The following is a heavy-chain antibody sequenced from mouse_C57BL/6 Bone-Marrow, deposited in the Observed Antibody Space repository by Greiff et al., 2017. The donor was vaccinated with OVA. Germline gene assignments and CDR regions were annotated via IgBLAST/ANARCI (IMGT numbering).Heavy chain of an antibody. CDR1: GYTFTSYG. D-gene: IGHD2-3*01. J-gene: IGHJ4*01. CDR3: ARDGYYLYYYAMDY. Sequence: QVQLKQSGAELARPGASVKLSCKASGYTFTSYGISWVKQRTGQGLEWIGEIYPRSGNTYYNEKFKGKATLTADKSSSTAYMELRSLTSEDSAVYFCARDGYYLYYYAMDYWGQGTSVTVSS. V-gene: IGHV1-81*01. CDR2: IYPRSGNT.